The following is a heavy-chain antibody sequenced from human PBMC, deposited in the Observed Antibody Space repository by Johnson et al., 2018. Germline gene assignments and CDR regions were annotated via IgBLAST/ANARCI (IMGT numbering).Heavy chain of an antibody. CDR1: GYTFTSYD. CDR3: ARGHPERHDAFDI. CDR2: MNPNSGNT. V-gene: IGHV1-8*01. Sequence: QVQLVESGAEVKKPGASXKVSCKASGYTFTSYDINWVRQATGQGLEWMGWMNPNSGNTGYAQKFRGRVTMTSNTSISTADMELSSLRSEDTAWYYCARGHPERHDAFDIWGQGTMVTVSS. J-gene: IGHJ3*02. D-gene: IGHD1-1*01.